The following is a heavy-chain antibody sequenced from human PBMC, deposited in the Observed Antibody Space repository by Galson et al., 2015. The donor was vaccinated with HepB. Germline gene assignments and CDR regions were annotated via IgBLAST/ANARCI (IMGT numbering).Heavy chain of an antibody. D-gene: IGHD3-10*01. Sequence: SLRLSCAASGFTFDDYAIHWVRQVPGKGLEWVSGINWDGVLINYPDSVNGRFTVSRDNVKNCPYLQMNDLRPEDTALYFCARAPKGGGPSGYWGQGTLVTVSS. CDR2: INWDGVLI. J-gene: IGHJ4*02. V-gene: IGHV3-9*01. CDR3: ARAPKGGGPSGY. CDR1: GFTFDDYA.